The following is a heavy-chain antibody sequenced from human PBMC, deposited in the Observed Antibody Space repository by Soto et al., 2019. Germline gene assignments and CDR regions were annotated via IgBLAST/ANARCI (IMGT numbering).Heavy chain of an antibody. V-gene: IGHV4-59*01. Sequence: SETLSLTCTVSGGSISSYYWSWIRQPPGKGLEWIGYIYYSGSTNYNPSLKSRVTISVDTSKNQFSLKLSSVTAADTAVYYCARCSSSWPYYYGMDVWGQGTTVTVSS. J-gene: IGHJ6*02. CDR3: ARCSSSWPYYYGMDV. CDR1: GGSISSYY. CDR2: IYYSGST. D-gene: IGHD6-13*01.